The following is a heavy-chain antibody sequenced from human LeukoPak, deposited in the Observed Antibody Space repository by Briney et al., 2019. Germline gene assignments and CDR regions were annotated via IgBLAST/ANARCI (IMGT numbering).Heavy chain of an antibody. Sequence: TPSETLSLTCTVSGGSISSTYDHWDWIRQSPGKGLEWLGSIRYSGTTYYNPSLKGRVTMFVDTSNNQFSLRLRSVTAADTAVYYCARRLHYFDYWGQGSLVTVSS. V-gene: IGHV4-39*01. CDR1: GGSISSTYDH. D-gene: IGHD2-21*02. CDR2: IRYSGTT. CDR3: ARRLHYFDY. J-gene: IGHJ4*02.